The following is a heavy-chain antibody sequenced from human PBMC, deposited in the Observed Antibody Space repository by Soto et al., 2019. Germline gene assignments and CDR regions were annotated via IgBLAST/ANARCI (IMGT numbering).Heavy chain of an antibody. CDR1: GGTFSSYA. D-gene: IGHD2-15*01. J-gene: IGHJ6*02. CDR2: IIPIFGTA. V-gene: IGHV1-69*12. Sequence: QVQLVQSGAEVKKPGSSVKVSCKASGGTFSSYAISWVRQAPGQGLEWMGGIIPIFGTANYAQKFQGRVTIAADEATSTAYMELGSRRSEDTAVYYCARRYCSGDSCYYYGMDVWGQGTTVTVSS. CDR3: ARRYCSGDSCYYYGMDV.